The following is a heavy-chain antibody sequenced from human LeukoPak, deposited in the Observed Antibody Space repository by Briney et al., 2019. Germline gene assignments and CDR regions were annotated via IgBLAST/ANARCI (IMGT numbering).Heavy chain of an antibody. J-gene: IGHJ6*03. CDR2: MNPNSGNT. CDR3: ARGGKDTIVLYYYYYMDV. V-gene: IGHV1-8*02. CDR1: GYTFTGYY. Sequence: ASVKVSCKASGYTFTGYYMHWVRQAPGQGLEWMGWMNPNSGNTGYAQKFQGRVTMTRNTSISTAYMELSSLRSEDTAVYYCARGGKDTIVLYYYYYMDVWGKGTTVTVSS. D-gene: IGHD3-3*01.